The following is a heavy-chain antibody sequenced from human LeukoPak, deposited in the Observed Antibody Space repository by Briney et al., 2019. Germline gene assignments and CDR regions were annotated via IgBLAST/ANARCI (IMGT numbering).Heavy chain of an antibody. Sequence: GGSLRLSCAVSGLIFETYGMHWVRQAPGKGLEWVGVISNNGSNTYYGDSVKGRFTISRDTSNNTLSLQMNGLTTEDTGVYFCVKGRRGSSYVHYLDRWGQGTLVTVSS. CDR1: GLIFETYG. J-gene: IGHJ4*02. D-gene: IGHD5-18*01. V-gene: IGHV3-30*18. CDR3: VKGRRGSSYVHYLDR. CDR2: ISNNGSNT.